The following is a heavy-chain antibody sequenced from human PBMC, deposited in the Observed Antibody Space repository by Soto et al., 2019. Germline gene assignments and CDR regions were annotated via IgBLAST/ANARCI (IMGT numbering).Heavy chain of an antibody. J-gene: IGHJ4*02. CDR3: AKKGYYPSGKINLFDS. CDR1: GYSINSDYY. CDR2: VDHSGRT. Sequence: SETLSLTCAVSGYSINSDYYWGWIRQPPGKGLEWIGSVDHSGRTYYSPSLRSRLTIFIDTSKNQFSLRLTSVTAADTAMYFCAKKGYYPSGKINLFDSWGPGTLVTISS. V-gene: IGHV4-38-2*01. D-gene: IGHD3-10*01.